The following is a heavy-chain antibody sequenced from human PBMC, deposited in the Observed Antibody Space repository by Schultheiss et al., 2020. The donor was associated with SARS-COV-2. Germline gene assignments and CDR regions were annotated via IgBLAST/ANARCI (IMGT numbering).Heavy chain of an antibody. CDR1: GFTFSSYS. V-gene: IGHV3-21*01. J-gene: IGHJ6*02. CDR3: ARGPPQTGSYYYYGMDV. Sequence: GGSLRLSCAASGFTFSSYSMNWVRQAPGKGLEWVSSISSSSSYIYYADSVKGRFTISRDNAKNSLYLQMNSLRAEDTAVYYCARGPPQTGSYYYYGMDVWGQGTTVTVSS. CDR2: ISSSSSYI. D-gene: IGHD7-27*01.